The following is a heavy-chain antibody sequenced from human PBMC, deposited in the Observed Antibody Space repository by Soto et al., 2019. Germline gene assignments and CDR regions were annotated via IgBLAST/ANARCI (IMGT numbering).Heavy chain of an antibody. CDR1: GGSFRDAW. Sequence: XGSLRLSCSASGGSFRDAWMSWVRQAPGKGLEWVAKIKKDGSEKYYVDSVRGRFTISRDNAKNSLYLQMNSLRVDDTAVYYCEKHAYWGQGSLVTV. CDR3: EKHAY. CDR2: IKKDGSEK. J-gene: IGHJ4*02. V-gene: IGHV3-7*01.